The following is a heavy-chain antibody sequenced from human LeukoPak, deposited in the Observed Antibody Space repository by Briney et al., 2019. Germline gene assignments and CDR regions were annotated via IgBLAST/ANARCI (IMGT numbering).Heavy chain of an antibody. V-gene: IGHV3-23*01. CDR3: AKPMSWELSETLDY. D-gene: IGHD1-26*01. CDR1: GFTFSSYA. J-gene: IGHJ4*02. CDR2: ISGSGGST. Sequence: GGSLRLSCAASGFTFSSYAMSWVRQAPGKGLEWVSAISGSGGSTCYADSVKGRFTISRDNSKNTLYLQMNSLRAEDTAVYYCAKPMSWELSETLDYGGQGTLVTVSS.